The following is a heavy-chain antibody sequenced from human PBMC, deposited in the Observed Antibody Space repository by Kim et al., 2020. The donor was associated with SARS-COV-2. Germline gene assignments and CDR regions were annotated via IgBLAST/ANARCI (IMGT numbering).Heavy chain of an antibody. V-gene: IGHV4-31*03. CDR1: GGSITSGDYY. Sequence: SETLSLTCSVSGGSITSGDYYWSWIRQHAGKGLEWIGYISYSGSTYYNPSLKSRLTISIDTSKKQVSLKLTSVTAADTAVYYCARDHRRRHDTMVRGVEYYYYGLDVWGQGATATVSS. CDR3: ARDHRRRHDTMVRGVEYYYYGLDV. CDR2: ISYSGST. D-gene: IGHD3-10*01. J-gene: IGHJ6*02.